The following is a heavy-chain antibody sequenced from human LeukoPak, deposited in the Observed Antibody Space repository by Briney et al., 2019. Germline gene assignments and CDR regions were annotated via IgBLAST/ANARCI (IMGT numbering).Heavy chain of an antibody. D-gene: IGHD7-27*01. V-gene: IGHV3-11*01. J-gene: IGHJ4*02. CDR2: IGISGETS. CDR3: TRYGDSANKVDF. CDR1: GLTLSEHY. Sequence: GGSLRLSCAASGLTLSEHYMSWIREAPGKGLEWLSHIGISGETSYNADSVKGRFTISRDNGKSTLYLQMNSLRVEDTAVYYCTRYGDSANKVDFWGQGTLVTVSS.